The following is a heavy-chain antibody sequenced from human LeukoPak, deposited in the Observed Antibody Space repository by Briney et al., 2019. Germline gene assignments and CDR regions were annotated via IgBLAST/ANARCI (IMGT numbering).Heavy chain of an antibody. CDR2: ISSSSSTI. V-gene: IGHV3-48*04. CDR3: ARAYYGSGSYLGY. CDR1: GFTSSSYS. D-gene: IGHD3-10*01. J-gene: IGHJ4*02. Sequence: PGGSLRLSCAASGFTSSSYSMNWVRQAPGKGLEWVSYISSSSSTIYYADSVKGRFTISRDNAKNSLYLQMNSLRAEDTAVYYCARAYYGSGSYLGYWGQGTLVTVSS.